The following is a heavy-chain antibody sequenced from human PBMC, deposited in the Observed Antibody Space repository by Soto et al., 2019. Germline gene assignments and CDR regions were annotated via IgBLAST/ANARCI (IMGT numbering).Heavy chain of an antibody. Sequence: PGGSLRLSCAASGFTFSSYGMHWVRQAPGKGLEWVAVISYDGSNKYYADSVKGRFTISRDNSKNTLYLQMNSLRAEDTAVYYCAKEIARGYYYYYYGMDVWRQGTTVTVSS. CDR3: AKEIARGYYYYYYGMDV. CDR2: ISYDGSNK. J-gene: IGHJ6*02. CDR1: GFTFSSYG. D-gene: IGHD1-26*01. V-gene: IGHV3-30*18.